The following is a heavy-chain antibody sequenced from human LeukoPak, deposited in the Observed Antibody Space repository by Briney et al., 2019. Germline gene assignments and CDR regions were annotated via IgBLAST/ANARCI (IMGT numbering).Heavy chain of an antibody. CDR2: INHSGST. Sequence: SETLSLTCAVYGGSFSGYYWSWIRQPPGKGLERIGEINHSGSTNYNPSLKSRVTISVDTSKNQFSLKLSSVTAADTAVYYCASLHDYGDDDAFDIWGQGTMVTVSS. CDR3: ASLHDYGDDDAFDI. J-gene: IGHJ3*02. CDR1: GGSFSGYY. D-gene: IGHD4-17*01. V-gene: IGHV4-34*01.